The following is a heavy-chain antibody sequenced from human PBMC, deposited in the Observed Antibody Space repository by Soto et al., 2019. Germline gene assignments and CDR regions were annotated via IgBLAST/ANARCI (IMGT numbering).Heavy chain of an antibody. Sequence: EVQLVESGGGLVQPGRSLRLSCAASGFTFDDYAMHWVRQAPGKGLEWVSGISWNSGSIGYADSVKGRFTISRDNAKNSLYLQMNSLRAEYTALYYCAKGLTTVTTAYFDLWGRGTMVTVSS. V-gene: IGHV3-9*01. J-gene: IGHJ2*01. D-gene: IGHD4-17*01. CDR2: ISWNSGSI. CDR3: AKGLTTVTTAYFDL. CDR1: GFTFDDYA.